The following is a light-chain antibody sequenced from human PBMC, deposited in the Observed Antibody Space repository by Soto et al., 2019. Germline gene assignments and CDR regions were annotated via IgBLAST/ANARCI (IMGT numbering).Light chain of an antibody. Sequence: EIVLTQSPATLSLSPGERATLSCRASQSVSSYLAWYQQKPGQAPRLLIYDASNGATGIPARFSGSGSGTDFTLTISSLEPEDFAVHYCQQRSNWPRTFGQGTKLEIK. CDR2: DAS. CDR1: QSVSSY. CDR3: QQRSNWPRT. V-gene: IGKV3-11*01. J-gene: IGKJ2*01.